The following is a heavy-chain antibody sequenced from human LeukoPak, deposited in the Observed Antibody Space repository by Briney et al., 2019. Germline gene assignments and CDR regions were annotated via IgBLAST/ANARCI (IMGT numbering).Heavy chain of an antibody. Sequence: ASVKVSCKASGYTFTNYGISWLRQAPGQGLEWMGWSSGYNGNTHYAPKFQDRVTLTTDRSTSTAYMDLSSLRSDDTAIYYCTRDERPSLMAGSPLYNWFGPWGQGTPVTVSS. D-gene: IGHD2-15*01. CDR3: TRDERPSLMAGSPLYNWFGP. CDR1: GYTFTNYG. CDR2: SSGYNGNT. V-gene: IGHV1-18*01. J-gene: IGHJ5*02.